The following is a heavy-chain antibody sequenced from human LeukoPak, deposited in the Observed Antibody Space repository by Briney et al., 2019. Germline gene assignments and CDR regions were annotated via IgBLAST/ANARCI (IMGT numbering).Heavy chain of an antibody. CDR2: IRNSGSDI. CDR1: GFTFSSYS. Sequence: GGSLRLSCAASGFTFSSYSMNWVRQAPGKGLEWVSSIRNSGSDIYYADSVKGRFTISRDNAKNSLYLQMNSLRAEDTAVYYCARESSSPYYTPYYYYYMDVWGKGTTVTVSS. V-gene: IGHV3-21*01. CDR3: ARESSSPYYTPYYYYYMDV. D-gene: IGHD6-6*01. J-gene: IGHJ6*03.